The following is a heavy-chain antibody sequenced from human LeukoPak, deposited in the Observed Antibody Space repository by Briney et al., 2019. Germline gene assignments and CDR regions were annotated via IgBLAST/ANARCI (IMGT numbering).Heavy chain of an antibody. J-gene: IGHJ5*02. CDR1: GDSISGSSYY. V-gene: IGHV4-39*01. Sequence: SSETLSLTCTVSGDSISGSSYYWGWIRQSPGKELEWIASIYYSGTTYYNPSLKSRVTMSVDTSKNQFSLKLSSVTAADTAVYYCARHGWRSSSLTNWLDPWGRGTLVTVSS. CDR3: ARHGWRSSSLTNWLDP. D-gene: IGHD6-6*01. CDR2: IYYSGTT.